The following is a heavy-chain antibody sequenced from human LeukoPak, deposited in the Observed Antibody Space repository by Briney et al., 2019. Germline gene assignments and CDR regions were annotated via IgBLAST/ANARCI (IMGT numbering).Heavy chain of an antibody. CDR1: GFTVSSNY. J-gene: IGHJ3*02. V-gene: IGHV3-53*01. Sequence: GGSLRLSCAASGFTVSSNYMSWVRQAPGKGLEWVSVIYSGDSTFYADSVKGRFTISRDNSKNTLYLRMNSLRAEDTAVYYCARALGDAFDIWGQGTVVTVSS. D-gene: IGHD3-16*01. CDR3: ARALGDAFDI. CDR2: IYSGDST.